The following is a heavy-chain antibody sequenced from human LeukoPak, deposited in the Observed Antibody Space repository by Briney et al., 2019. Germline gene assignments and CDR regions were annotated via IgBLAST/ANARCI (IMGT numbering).Heavy chain of an antibody. CDR2: IYYSGTT. CDR3: AREYSSFDY. V-gene: IGHV4-61*01. D-gene: IGHD6-13*01. Sequence: SETLSLTCTVSGDPITSNSNYKWTWLRQPPGKGLEWIGYIYYSGTTNYNPSLKSRVSISVDTSRNQFSLKLSSVAAADTAVYYCAREYSSFDYWGQGTLVTVSS. CDR1: GDPITSNSNYK. J-gene: IGHJ4*02.